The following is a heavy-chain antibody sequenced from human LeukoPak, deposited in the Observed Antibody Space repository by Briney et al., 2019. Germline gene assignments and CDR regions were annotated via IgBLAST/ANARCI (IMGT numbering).Heavy chain of an antibody. CDR3: AKDAIRFLEWLLFDYYYYYYMDV. CDR2: ISGSGGST. Sequence: GGSLRLSCAASGFTFSSYAMSWVRQAPGKGLEWASAISGSGGSTYYADSVKGRFTISRDNSKNTLYLQMNSLRAEDTAVYYCAKDAIRFLEWLLFDYYYYYYMDVWGKGTTVTVSS. V-gene: IGHV3-23*01. J-gene: IGHJ6*03. D-gene: IGHD3-3*01. CDR1: GFTFSSYA.